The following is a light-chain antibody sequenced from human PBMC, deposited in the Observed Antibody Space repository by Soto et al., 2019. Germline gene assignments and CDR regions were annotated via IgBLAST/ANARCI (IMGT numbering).Light chain of an antibody. V-gene: IGLV2-8*01. J-gene: IGLJ2*01. CDR2: EVS. CDR1: SSDVGGYNY. CDR3: SSYAGSNNLGVV. Sequence: QSVLTQPPSASGSPGQSVTISCTGTSSDVGGYNYVSWYQQHPGKAPKLMIYEVSKRPSGVPDRFSGSKSGNTASLTVSGLQAKDEADYYCSSYAGSNNLGVVFGGGTKLTVL.